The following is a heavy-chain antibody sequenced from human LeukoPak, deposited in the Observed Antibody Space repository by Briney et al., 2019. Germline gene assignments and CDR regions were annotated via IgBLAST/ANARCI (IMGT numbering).Heavy chain of an antibody. CDR2: INHSGST. Sequence: SETLSLTCTVSGGSISSSPYYWSWIRQPPGKGLEWIGEINHSGSTNYNPSLKSRVTISVDTSKNQFSLKLSSVTAADTAVYYCAGKSSSANVFDYWGQGTLVTVSS. V-gene: IGHV4-39*07. D-gene: IGHD6-6*01. J-gene: IGHJ4*02. CDR3: AGKSSSANVFDY. CDR1: GGSISSSPYY.